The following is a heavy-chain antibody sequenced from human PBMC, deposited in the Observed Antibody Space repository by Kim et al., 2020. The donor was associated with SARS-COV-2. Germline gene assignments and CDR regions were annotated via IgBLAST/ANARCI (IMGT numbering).Heavy chain of an antibody. CDR2: ISYDGSNK. V-gene: IGHV3-30-3*01. J-gene: IGHJ4*02. CDR1: GFTFSSYA. CDR3: ASPISLHIAAAVGSYFDY. Sequence: GGSLRLSCAASGFTFSSYAMHWVRQAPGKGLEWVAVISYDGSNKYYADSVKGRFTISRDNSKNTLYLQMNSLRAEDTAVYYCASPISLHIAAAVGSYFDYWGQGTLVTVSS. D-gene: IGHD6-13*01.